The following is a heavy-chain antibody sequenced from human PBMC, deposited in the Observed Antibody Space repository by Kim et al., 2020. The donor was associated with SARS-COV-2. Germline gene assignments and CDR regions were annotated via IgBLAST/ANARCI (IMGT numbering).Heavy chain of an antibody. CDR1: GFTFDHYA. CDR3: ATDPAPCTNGVCPEVLTHSYFDY. J-gene: IGHJ4*02. Sequence: GGSLRLSCAASGFTFDHYAMHWVRQPPGKGLEWVSGISWDSGSLVYADSVKGRFTISRDNAKNSLYLQMNSLRAEDTALYYCATDPAPCTNGVCPEVLTHSYFDYWGQGTLVTVSS. D-gene: IGHD2-8*01. CDR2: ISWDSGSL. V-gene: IGHV3-9*01.